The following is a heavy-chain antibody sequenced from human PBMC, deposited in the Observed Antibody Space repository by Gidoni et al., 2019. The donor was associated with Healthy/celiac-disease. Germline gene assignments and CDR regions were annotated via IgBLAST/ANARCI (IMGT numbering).Heavy chain of an antibody. CDR3: ARGQGYCSSTSCYHFDY. D-gene: IGHD2-2*01. J-gene: IGHJ4*02. Sequence: QVQLVQSGAEVKKPGSSVKVSCKASGGPFSSYAISWVRQAPGQGLEWMGGIIPIFGTANYAQKFQGRVTITADKSTSTAYMELSSLRSEDTAVYYCARGQGYCSSTSCYHFDYWGQGTLVTVSS. CDR1: GGPFSSYA. V-gene: IGHV1-69*06. CDR2: IIPIFGTA.